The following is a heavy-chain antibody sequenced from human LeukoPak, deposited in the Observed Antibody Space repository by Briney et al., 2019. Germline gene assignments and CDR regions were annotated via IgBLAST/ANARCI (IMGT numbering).Heavy chain of an antibody. J-gene: IGHJ5*02. D-gene: IGHD2-2*01. Sequence: SETLSLTCAVYGGSFSGYYWSWIRQPPGKGLEWIGEINHSGSTNYNPSLKSRVTISVDTSKNQFSLKLSSVTAADTVVYYCARVLRYCSSTSCYRNWFDPWGQGTLVTVSS. CDR1: GGSFSGYY. CDR2: INHSGST. CDR3: ARVLRYCSSTSCYRNWFDP. V-gene: IGHV4-34*01.